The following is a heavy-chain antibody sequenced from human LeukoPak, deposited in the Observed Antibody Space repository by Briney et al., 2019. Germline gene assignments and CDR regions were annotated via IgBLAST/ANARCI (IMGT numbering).Heavy chain of an antibody. V-gene: IGHV3-11*01. CDR1: GFTFSDYY. D-gene: IGHD3-10*01. J-gene: IGHJ4*02. CDR3: ARDWGVGRRDY. CDR2: ISSSASSI. Sequence: GGSLRLSCAASGFTFSDYYMSWIRQAPGKGLEWVSYISSSASSIYYADSVKGRFTISRDNVKNSLYLQMNSLRAEDTAVYYCARDWGVGRRDYWGQETLVTVSS.